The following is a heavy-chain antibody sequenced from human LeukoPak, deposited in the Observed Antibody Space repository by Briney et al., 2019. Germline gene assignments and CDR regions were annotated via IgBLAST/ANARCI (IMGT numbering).Heavy chain of an antibody. CDR3: ASSYDSSGTGAFDI. CDR1: GGSFSGYY. D-gene: IGHD3-22*01. J-gene: IGHJ3*02. Sequence: SETLSLTCAVYGGSFSGYYWSWIRQPPGKGLEWIGEINHSGSTNYNPSLKSRVTISVDTSKNQFSLKLSSVTAADTAVYYCASSYDSSGTGAFDIWGQGTMVTVSS. CDR2: INHSGST. V-gene: IGHV4-34*01.